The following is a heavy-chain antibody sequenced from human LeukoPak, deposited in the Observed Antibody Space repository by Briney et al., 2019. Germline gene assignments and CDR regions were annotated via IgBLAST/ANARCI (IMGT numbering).Heavy chain of an antibody. CDR1: GFISDDYA. J-gene: IGHJ4*02. Sequence: GGSLTLSCDASGFISDDYAMHWVRQAPGKGLEWVAFIRYDGSNKYYADSVKGRFTISRDNSKNTQYLQMNSLRAEDTAVYYCAKDLFMGIAVAVVFDYWGQGTLVTVSS. V-gene: IGHV3-30*02. D-gene: IGHD6-19*01. CDR3: AKDLFMGIAVAVVFDY. CDR2: IRYDGSNK.